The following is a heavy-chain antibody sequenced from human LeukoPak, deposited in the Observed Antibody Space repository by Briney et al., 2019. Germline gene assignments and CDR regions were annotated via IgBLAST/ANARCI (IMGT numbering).Heavy chain of an antibody. Sequence: GETLRLSCAASGGTFSSYGMHRVRQAPGKGLEWVAVISSDGNNKLYGYSVKGRFTISRDDSKSTLYLQMNSLRAEDTAVYYCTTKVIRGNSGDDYDDWGQGSLVTVSS. CDR1: GGTFSSYG. CDR2: ISSDGNNK. V-gene: IGHV3-30*03. CDR3: TTKVIRGNSGDDYDD. D-gene: IGHD5-12*01. J-gene: IGHJ4*02.